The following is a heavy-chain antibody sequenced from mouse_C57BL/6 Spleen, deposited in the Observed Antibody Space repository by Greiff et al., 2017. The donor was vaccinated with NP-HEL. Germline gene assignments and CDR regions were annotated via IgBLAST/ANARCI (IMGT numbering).Heavy chain of an antibody. CDR2: INPYNGGT. CDR3: ARHYYGSLDY. CDR1: GYTFTDYY. D-gene: IGHD1-1*01. Sequence: EVQLQQSGPVLVKPGASVKMSCKASGYTFTDYYMNWVKQSHGKSLEWIGVINPYNGGTSYNQKFKGKATLTVDKSSSTAYMELNSLTSEDSAVYYCARHYYGSLDYWGQGTTLTVSS. J-gene: IGHJ2*01. V-gene: IGHV1-19*01.